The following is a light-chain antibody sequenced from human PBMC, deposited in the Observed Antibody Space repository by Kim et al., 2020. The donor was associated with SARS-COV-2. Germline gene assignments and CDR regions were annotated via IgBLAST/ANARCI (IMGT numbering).Light chain of an antibody. J-gene: IGKJ5*01. Sequence: ALSLSPGERATLSCKASQSVSSYLACYQQKPGQAPRLLIYDASNRATGIPARFSGSASGTDFTLTISSLEPEDFAVYYCQQRSNFGQGTRLEIK. CDR1: QSVSSY. CDR2: DAS. CDR3: QQRSN. V-gene: IGKV3-11*01.